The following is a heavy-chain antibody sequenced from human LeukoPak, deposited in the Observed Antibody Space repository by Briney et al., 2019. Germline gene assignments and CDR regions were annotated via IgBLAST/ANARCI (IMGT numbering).Heavy chain of an antibody. Sequence: GASVKVSSKASGYTFTSYGISWVRQAPGQGFEWMGWISAYNGNTNYAQKLQGRVTMTTDTSTSTAYMELRSLRSDDTAVYYCARRGYSYGSDAFDIWGQGTMVTVSS. CDR1: GYTFTSYG. D-gene: IGHD5-18*01. V-gene: IGHV1-18*01. J-gene: IGHJ3*02. CDR2: ISAYNGNT. CDR3: ARRGYSYGSDAFDI.